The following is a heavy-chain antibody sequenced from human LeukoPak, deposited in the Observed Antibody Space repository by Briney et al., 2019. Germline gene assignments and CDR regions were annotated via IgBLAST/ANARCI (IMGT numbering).Heavy chain of an antibody. V-gene: IGHV4-34*01. CDR3: ARGPIHRPYYDFWSGYRLRGPIFDY. CDR2: INHSGST. CDR1: GGSFSGYY. Sequence: SETLSLTCAVYGGSFSGYYWSWIRQPPGKGLEWIGEINHSGSTNYNPSLKSRVTISVDTSTNQFSLKLSSVTAADTAVYYCARGPIHRPYYDFWSGYRLRGPIFDYWGQGTLVTVSS. J-gene: IGHJ4*02. D-gene: IGHD3-3*01.